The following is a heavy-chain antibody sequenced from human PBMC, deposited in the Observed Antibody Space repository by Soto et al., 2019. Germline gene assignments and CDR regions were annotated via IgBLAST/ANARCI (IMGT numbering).Heavy chain of an antibody. CDR2: INHRGST. Sequence: SETLSLTCAVYGGSFSGYYWSWIRQPPGKGLEWIGEINHRGSTNYNPSLKSRVTISVDTSKNQFSLKLNSVTAADTAVYYCARVDDVWGHLTTVTVSS. J-gene: IGHJ6*02. CDR3: ARVDDV. V-gene: IGHV4-34*01. CDR1: GGSFSGYY.